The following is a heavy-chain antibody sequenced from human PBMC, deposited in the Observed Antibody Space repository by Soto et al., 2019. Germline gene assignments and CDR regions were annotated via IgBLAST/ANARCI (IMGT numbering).Heavy chain of an antibody. CDR1: GFSLDTSGVG. J-gene: IGHJ6*02. CDR2: IYWDDDK. CDR3: SHMESRVASYGMDV. D-gene: IGHD3-3*01. V-gene: IGHV2-5*02. Sequence: QITLKESGPTLVKPTQTLTLTCTFSGFSLDTSGVGVGWIRQPPGKALEWLTLIYWDDDKRYSPSLRSRLTITKDTSKNQVALTMTNMDPVDTATYYCSHMESRVASYGMDVWGQGTTVTVSS.